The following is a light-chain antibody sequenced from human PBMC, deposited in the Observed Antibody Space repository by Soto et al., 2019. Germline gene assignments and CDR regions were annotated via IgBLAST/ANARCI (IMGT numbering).Light chain of an antibody. Sequence: EKAMTQSPATLSVSPGQRATLSCRASQTVNTNLDWYHQKPGQAPRLLIYGASTRATGIPARFSGSASGTEFTLTISSLQSEDFAVYYCQQCDDWPLTFGGGTKVEI. CDR3: QQCDDWPLT. V-gene: IGKV3-15*01. J-gene: IGKJ4*01. CDR2: GAS. CDR1: QTVNTN.